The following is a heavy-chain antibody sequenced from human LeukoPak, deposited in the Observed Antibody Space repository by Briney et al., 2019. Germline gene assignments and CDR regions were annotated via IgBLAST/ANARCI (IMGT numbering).Heavy chain of an antibody. Sequence: SETLSLTCTGSGGSISSYYWSWIRQPPGKGLEWIGYIYYSGSTNYNPSLKSRVTISLDTSNNQFSLKLSSVTAADTAVYYCARDYYDYGDYLEWYFDLWGRGTLVTVSS. CDR3: ARDYYDYGDYLEWYFDL. V-gene: IGHV4-59*01. CDR1: GGSISSYY. J-gene: IGHJ2*01. D-gene: IGHD4-17*01. CDR2: IYYSGST.